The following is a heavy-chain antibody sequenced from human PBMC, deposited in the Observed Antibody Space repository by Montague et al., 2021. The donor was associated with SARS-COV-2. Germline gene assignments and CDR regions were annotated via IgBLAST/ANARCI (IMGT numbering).Heavy chain of an antibody. CDR1: GFTFSRHA. J-gene: IGHJ4*02. CDR3: ARVVDYGDYEFDY. CDR2: ISYDGSNK. D-gene: IGHD4-17*01. Sequence: SLRLSCAASGFTFSRHAMRLVRQAPGKGLEWVAVISYDGSNKYYXXSLKVRFTISRDNSKNTLYLQMNSLRAEDTAVYYCARVVDYGDYEFDYWGQGTLVTVSS. V-gene: IGHV3-30*04.